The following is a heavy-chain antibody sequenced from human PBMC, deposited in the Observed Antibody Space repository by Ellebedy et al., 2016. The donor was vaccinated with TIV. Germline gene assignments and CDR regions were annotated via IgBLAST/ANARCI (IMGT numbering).Heavy chain of an antibody. CDR1: GFTFSSYG. CDR2: ISGSGGTT. Sequence: GESLKISCAASGFTFSSYGMAWFRQAPGKGLAWVSTISGSGGTTYYADSLKGRFTISRDNSKNTLYLQMNSLRVEDTAVYYCAKDLEYSSSSDYWGQGTLVTVSS. V-gene: IGHV3-23*01. J-gene: IGHJ4*02. D-gene: IGHD6-6*01. CDR3: AKDLEYSSSSDY.